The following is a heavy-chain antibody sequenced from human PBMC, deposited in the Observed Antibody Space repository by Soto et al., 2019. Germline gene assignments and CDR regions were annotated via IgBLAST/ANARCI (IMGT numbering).Heavy chain of an antibody. V-gene: IGHV1-8*01. D-gene: IGHD3-10*01. CDR1: GYTFTSYD. CDR2: GNTNKGHT. Sequence: QVQLVQSGAEVKKPGASVKVSCKASGYTFTSYDINWVRQATGQGLEWMGWGNTNKGHTGYAQKVPGRVTMTRNTSISTAYMELDSLRSEDTAVYYCVRLFYYASGSWVEWGQGTLVTVSS. CDR3: VRLFYYASGSWVE. J-gene: IGHJ4*02.